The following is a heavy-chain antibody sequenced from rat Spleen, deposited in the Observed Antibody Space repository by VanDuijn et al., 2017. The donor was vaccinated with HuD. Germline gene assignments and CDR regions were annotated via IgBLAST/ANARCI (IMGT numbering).Heavy chain of an antibody. CDR2: IVYDGSST. CDR1: GFNFSDYA. Sequence: EVQLVESGGGLVQPGRSLRLSCSASGFNFSDYAMAWVRQAPKKGLEWVATIVYDGSSTYYRDSVEGRFTISRDNAKSTLYLQMDSLRSEDTATYYCARGLRRVYWYFDFWGPGTMVTVSS. D-gene: IGHD1-11*01. J-gene: IGHJ1*01. CDR3: ARGLRRVYWYFDF. V-gene: IGHV5-17*01.